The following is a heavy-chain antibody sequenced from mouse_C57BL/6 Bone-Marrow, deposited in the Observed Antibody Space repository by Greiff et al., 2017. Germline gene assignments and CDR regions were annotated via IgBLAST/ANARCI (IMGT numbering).Heavy chain of an antibody. CDR1: GYTFTSYG. CDR2: IYPRSGNT. D-gene: IGHD1-1*01. J-gene: IGHJ1*03. CDR3: ARNYGSSHWYFDV. Sequence: VKLQESGAELARPGASVKLSCKASGYTFTSYGISWVKQRTGQGLEWIGEIYPRSGNTYYNEKFKGKATLTADKSSSTAYMELRSLTSEDSAVXFCARNYGSSHWYFDVWGTGTTVTVAS. V-gene: IGHV1-81*01.